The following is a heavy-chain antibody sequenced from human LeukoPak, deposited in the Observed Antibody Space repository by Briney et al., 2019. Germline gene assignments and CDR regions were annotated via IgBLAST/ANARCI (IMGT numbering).Heavy chain of an antibody. J-gene: IGHJ6*02. CDR1: GGSINSGVYY. CDR2: IYFGGST. CDR3: ARVRGAGRDYSYGMDV. V-gene: IGHV4-31*03. Sequence: SQTLSLTCNVSGGSINSGVYYWSWIRQHPGKGLEWIGYIYFGGSTDYNPSLKSRATISLDTSKNHFSLRPSSGTAADRAVYYCARVRGAGRDYSYGMDVWGQGTTVTVSS. D-gene: IGHD3-10*01.